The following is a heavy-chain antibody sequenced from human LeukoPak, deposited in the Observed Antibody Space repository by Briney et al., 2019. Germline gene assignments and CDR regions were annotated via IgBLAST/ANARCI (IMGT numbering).Heavy chain of an antibody. V-gene: IGHV4-39*02. J-gene: IGHJ4*02. CDR2: IYYSGTT. CDR1: GGSISSSSHY. CDR3: ARDVSSYEGLC. Sequence: SETLSLTCTASGGSISSSSHYWGWIRQPPGKGLEWIGSIYYSGTTYYNPSLKSRVSISVDTSKNLFSLKLISMTAADTALYYCARDVSSYEGLCWGQGTLVTVSS. D-gene: IGHD3-22*01.